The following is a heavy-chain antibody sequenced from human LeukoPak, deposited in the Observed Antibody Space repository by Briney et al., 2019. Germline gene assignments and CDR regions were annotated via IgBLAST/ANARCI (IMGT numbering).Heavy chain of an antibody. D-gene: IGHD6-13*01. J-gene: IGHJ4*02. V-gene: IGHV3-74*01. Sequence: GGSLRLSCAASGFTFSSYWMPWVRQAPGKGLEWVSRVNSDGSITTYADSVKGRFTISRDNAKNTLYLQMNSLRAEDTAVYYCVRSGQQPFDSWGQGTLVTVSS. CDR3: VRSGQQPFDS. CDR2: VNSDGSIT. CDR1: GFTFSSYW.